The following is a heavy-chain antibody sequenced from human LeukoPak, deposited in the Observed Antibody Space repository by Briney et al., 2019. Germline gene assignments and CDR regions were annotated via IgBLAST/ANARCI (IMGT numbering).Heavy chain of an antibody. CDR2: INHSGST. CDR3: ARGSPGGSYVDY. CDR1: GGSFSGYY. Sequence: SETLSLTCAVYGGSFSGYYWSWIRQPPGKGLEWIGEINHSGSTNYNPSLKSRVTISVDTSKNQFSLKLSSVTAADTAVYYCARGSPGGSYVDYWGQGTLVTVSS. D-gene: IGHD1-26*01. V-gene: IGHV4-34*01. J-gene: IGHJ4*02.